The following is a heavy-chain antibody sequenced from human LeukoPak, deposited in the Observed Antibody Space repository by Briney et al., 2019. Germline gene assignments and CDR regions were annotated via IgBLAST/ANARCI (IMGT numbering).Heavy chain of an antibody. CDR3: SREDYFGSGSPAY. CDR1: GFTFSTYW. J-gene: IGHJ4*02. CDR2: IKQDGSEK. D-gene: IGHD3-10*01. V-gene: IGHV3-7*01. Sequence: GGSLRLSCAASGFTFSTYWMSWVRQAPGKGLEWVANIKQDGSEKHYVDSVKGRFTISRDNTNNSLFLQMDGLRAEDTAFYYCSREDYFGSGSPAYWGQGTLVTVSS.